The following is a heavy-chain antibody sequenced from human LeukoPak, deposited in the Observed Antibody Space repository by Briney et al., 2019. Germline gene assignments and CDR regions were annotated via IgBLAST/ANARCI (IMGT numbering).Heavy chain of an antibody. CDR3: ASERPSSSWYDY. Sequence: GGSLRLSCAASGFTFSSYWMTWVRQAPGKGLEWVANIKGEGSEKYSVDSVKGRFTISRDSAKNSLFLQMNSLRAEDTAVYYCASERPSSSWYDYWGQGTLVTVSS. CDR1: GFTFSSYW. D-gene: IGHD6-13*01. CDR2: IKGEGSEK. J-gene: IGHJ4*02. V-gene: IGHV3-7*01.